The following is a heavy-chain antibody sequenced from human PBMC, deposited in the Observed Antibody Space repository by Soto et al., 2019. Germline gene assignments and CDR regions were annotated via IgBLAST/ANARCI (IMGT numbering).Heavy chain of an antibody. CDR1: GGSIRSSSYY. CDR3: ARLDFSGSYYFISWFDP. J-gene: IGHJ5*02. CDR2: IYYSGST. D-gene: IGHD1-26*01. V-gene: IGHV4-39*01. Sequence: SETLSLTCTVSGGSIRSSSYYLGWIRQPPGKGLEWIGSIYYSGSTYYNPSLKSRVTISVDTSKNQFSLKLSSVTAADTAVYYCARLDFSGSYYFISWFDPWGQGTLVTVSS.